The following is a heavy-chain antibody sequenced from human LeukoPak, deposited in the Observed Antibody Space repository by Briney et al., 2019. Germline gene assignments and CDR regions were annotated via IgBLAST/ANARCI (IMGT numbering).Heavy chain of an antibody. D-gene: IGHD2-15*01. V-gene: IGHV3-33*01. CDR1: GFTFNTYG. J-gene: IGHJ6*02. CDR2: IWYDGSDK. Sequence: GRSLRLSCAASGFTFNTYGMNWVRQAPGKGLEWAAIIWYDGSDKYYAESVKGRFTISRDNSKNTMYLQVNSLRAEDTAVYYCARVGCTGGSCLAYNYYAMDVWGQGTTVTVSS. CDR3: ARVGCTGGSCLAYNYYAMDV.